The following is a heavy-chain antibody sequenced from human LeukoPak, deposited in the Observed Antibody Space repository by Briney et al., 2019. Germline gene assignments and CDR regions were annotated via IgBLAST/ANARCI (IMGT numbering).Heavy chain of an antibody. CDR1: GGTFSSYT. D-gene: IGHD1-1*01. CDR2: IIPILGIA. J-gene: IGHJ6*03. Sequence: SVKVSCKASGGTFSSYTISWVRQAPGQGLEWMGRIIPILGIANYAQKFQGRVTITADKSTSTAYMELSSLRSEDTAVYYCARCPTQLYYMDVWGKGTTVTVSS. V-gene: IGHV1-69*02. CDR3: ARCPTQLYYMDV.